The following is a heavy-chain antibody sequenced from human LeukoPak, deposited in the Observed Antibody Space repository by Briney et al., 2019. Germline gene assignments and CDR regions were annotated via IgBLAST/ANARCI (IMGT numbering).Heavy chain of an antibody. CDR2: ISSSSSYI. V-gene: IGHV3-21*01. Sequence: PGGSLRLSCAASGFTFSSYSMNWVRQAPGKGLEWVSSISSSSSYIYYADSVKGRFTISRDNAKNSLYLQMNSLRAEDTAVYYCARARGFPAAGSTEFDYWGQGTLVTVSS. D-gene: IGHD6-13*01. CDR3: ARARGFPAAGSTEFDY. CDR1: GFTFSSYS. J-gene: IGHJ4*02.